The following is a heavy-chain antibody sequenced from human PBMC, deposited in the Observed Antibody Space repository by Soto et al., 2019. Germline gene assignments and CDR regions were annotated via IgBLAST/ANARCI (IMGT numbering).Heavy chain of an antibody. V-gene: IGHV4-59*01. D-gene: IGHD3-3*01. CDR1: GGSISSYY. Sequence: SETLSLTCTGSGGSISSYYWSWIRQPPGKGLEWIGYIYYSGSTNYNPSLKSRVTISVDTSKNQFSLKLSSVTAADTAVYYCARSRYDFWSGFLGYGMDVWGQGTTVTVSS. CDR3: ARSRYDFWSGFLGYGMDV. CDR2: IYYSGST. J-gene: IGHJ6*02.